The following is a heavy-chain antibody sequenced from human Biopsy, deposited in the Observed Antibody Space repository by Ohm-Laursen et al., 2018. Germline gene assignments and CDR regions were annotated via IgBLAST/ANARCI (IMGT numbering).Heavy chain of an antibody. CDR2: ISYDGSGE. D-gene: IGHD4-11*01. CDR1: GFTFTSYA. J-gene: IGHJ2*01. V-gene: IGHV3-30*03. CDR3: ARDGKRWDYSTYFSWHFDL. Sequence: SLRLSCSASGFTFTSYALHWARQAPGKGLEWVAVISYDGSGEYYADSLQGRFIISRDNPKNTVDLQMNSLRAEDTAVYFCARDGKRWDYSTYFSWHFDLWGRGTLVTVSS.